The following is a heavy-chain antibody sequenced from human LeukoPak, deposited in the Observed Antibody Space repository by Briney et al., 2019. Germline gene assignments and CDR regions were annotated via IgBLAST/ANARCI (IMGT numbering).Heavy chain of an antibody. V-gene: IGHV4-30-4*01. D-gene: IGHD6-6*01. CDR2: IYYSGST. CDR1: GGSISSSNW. J-gene: IGHJ3*02. Sequence: SETLSLTCAVSGGSISSSNWWSWVRQPPGKGLEWIGYIYYSGSTYYNPSLMRRVTISVDTSKNQFSLKLSSVTAADTAVYYCARAPEYSSSSGAFDIWGQGTMVTVSS. CDR3: ARAPEYSSSSGAFDI.